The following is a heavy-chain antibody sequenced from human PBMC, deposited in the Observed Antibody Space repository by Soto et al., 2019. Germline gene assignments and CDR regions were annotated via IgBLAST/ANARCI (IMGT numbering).Heavy chain of an antibody. V-gene: IGHV3-30-3*01. CDR1: GFTFSSYA. J-gene: IGHJ4*02. CDR2: ISYDGSNK. CDR3: ATGFGSGYYSTQAYYFDY. D-gene: IGHD3-22*01. Sequence: QVPLVESGGGVVQPGRSLRLSCAASGFTFSSYAMHWVRQAPGKGLEWVAVISYDGSNKYYADSVKGRFTISRDNSKNTLYLQMNSLRAEDTAVYYCATGFGSGYYSTQAYYFDYWGQGTLVTVSS.